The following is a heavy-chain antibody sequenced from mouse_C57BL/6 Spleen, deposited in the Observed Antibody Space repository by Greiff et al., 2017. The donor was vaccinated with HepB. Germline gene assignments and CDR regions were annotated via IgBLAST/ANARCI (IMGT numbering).Heavy chain of an antibody. CDR2: IYPGSGNT. J-gene: IGHJ4*01. Sequence: VQRVESGAELVRPGASVKLSCKASGYTFTDYYINWVKQRPGQGLEWIARIYPGSGNTYYNEKFKGKATLTAEKSSSTAYMQLSSLTSEDSAVYFCARDGSSYLYAMDYWGQGTSVTVSS. CDR1: GYTFTDYY. D-gene: IGHD1-1*01. V-gene: IGHV1-76*01. CDR3: ARDGSSYLYAMDY.